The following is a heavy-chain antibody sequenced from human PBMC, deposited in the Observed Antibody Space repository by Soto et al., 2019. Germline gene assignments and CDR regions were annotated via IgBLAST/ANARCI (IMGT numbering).Heavy chain of an antibody. V-gene: IGHV1-69*02. CDR2: IIPILGIA. CDR3: ARGGVGTIGDFDY. CDR1: GGTFSSYT. D-gene: IGHD5-12*01. Sequence: QVQLVQSGAEVKKPGSSVKVSCKASGGTFSSYTISWVRQAPGQGLEWMGRIIPILGIANYAQKFQGRVTITADKSPSTAYMELSSLRSEDTAVYYCARGGVGTIGDFDYWGQGTLVTVSS. J-gene: IGHJ4*02.